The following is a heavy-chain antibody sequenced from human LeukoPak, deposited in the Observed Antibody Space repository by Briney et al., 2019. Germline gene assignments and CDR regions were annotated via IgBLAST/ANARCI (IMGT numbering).Heavy chain of an antibody. D-gene: IGHD4-17*01. V-gene: IGHV4-39*07. CDR1: GGSISSSSYY. CDR2: IYYSGST. J-gene: IGHJ6*02. Sequence: SETLSLTCTVSGGSISSSSYYWGWIRQPPGKGLEWIGSIYYSGSTYYNPSLKSRVTISVDTSKNQFSLKLSSVTAADTAVYYCARVDPDYGDYAGGGYYGMDVWGQGTTVTVSS. CDR3: ARVDPDYGDYAGGGYYGMDV.